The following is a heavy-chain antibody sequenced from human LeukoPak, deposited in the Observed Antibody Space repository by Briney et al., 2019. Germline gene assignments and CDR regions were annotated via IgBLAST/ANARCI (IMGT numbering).Heavy chain of an antibody. J-gene: IGHJ5*02. CDR2: INQDGSEK. CDR1: GFTITNHW. D-gene: IGHD3-22*01. Sequence: PGGSLRLSCAVSGFTITNHWMSWVRQAPGKGLERVAHINQDGSEKYYVDSVKGRFTISRDNAKNSLYLQMNSLRAEDTAVYYCAREVPGIVVVSRPWFDPWGQGTLVTVSS. CDR3: AREVPGIVVVSRPWFDP. V-gene: IGHV3-7*01.